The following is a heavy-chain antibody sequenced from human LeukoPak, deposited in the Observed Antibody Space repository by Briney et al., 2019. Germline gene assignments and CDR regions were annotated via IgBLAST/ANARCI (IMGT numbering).Heavy chain of an antibody. J-gene: IGHJ6*02. CDR3: ARSWVVVVAATDYGMDV. CDR2: INPNSGGT. Sequence: ASVKVSCKASGYTFTGYYMHWVRQAPGQGLEWMGWINPNSGGTNYAQRFQGRVTMTRDTSISTAYMELSRLRSDDTAVYYCARSWVVVVAATDYGMDVWGQGTTVTVSS. CDR1: GYTFTGYY. D-gene: IGHD2-15*01. V-gene: IGHV1-2*02.